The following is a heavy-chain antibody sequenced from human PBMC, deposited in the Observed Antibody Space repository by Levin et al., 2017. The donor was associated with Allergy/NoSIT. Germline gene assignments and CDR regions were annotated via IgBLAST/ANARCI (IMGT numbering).Heavy chain of an antibody. D-gene: IGHD3-3*01. J-gene: IGHJ6*02. CDR2: ISYDGNYK. CDR1: GFTFSSYA. CDR3: ARDRSGYDFWSGYQGYYYYYGMDV. Sequence: GGSLRLSCAASGFTFSSYAMHWVRQAPGKGLEWVAVISYDGNYKYYADSVKGRFTISRDNSKNTLYLQMNSLRAEDTAVYYCARDRSGYDFWSGYQGYYYYYGMDVWGQGTTVTVSS. V-gene: IGHV3-30*04.